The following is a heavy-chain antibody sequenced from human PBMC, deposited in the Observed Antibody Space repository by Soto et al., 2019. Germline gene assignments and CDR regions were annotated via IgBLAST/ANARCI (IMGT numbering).Heavy chain of an antibody. V-gene: IGHV4-34*01. Sequence: QVQLQQWGAGLLKPSETLSLTCAVYGGSFSGYYWSWIRQPPGKGLEWIGEINHSGSTNYNPSLKSRVTISVDTSKNQFSLKLSSVTAADTAVYYCARGHGYCSGGSCYWGGGSFDYWGQGTLVTVSS. CDR1: GGSFSGYY. CDR2: INHSGST. D-gene: IGHD2-15*01. J-gene: IGHJ4*02. CDR3: ARGHGYCSGGSCYWGGGSFDY.